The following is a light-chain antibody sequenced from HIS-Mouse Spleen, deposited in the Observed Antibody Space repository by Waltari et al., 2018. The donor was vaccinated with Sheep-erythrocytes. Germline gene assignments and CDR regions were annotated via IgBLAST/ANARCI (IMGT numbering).Light chain of an antibody. V-gene: IGLV2-11*01. CDR2: DVS. CDR3: CSYAGSYNHV. Sequence: QSALTQPRSVSGSPGQSVTISCTGTSSDVGGYNYVSWYQQHPGKAPKPLIYDVSKRASRVPDRFSCFQACNTGSLTISGLQAEDEADYYRCSYAGSYNHVFATGTKVTVL. CDR1: SSDVGGYNY. J-gene: IGLJ1*01.